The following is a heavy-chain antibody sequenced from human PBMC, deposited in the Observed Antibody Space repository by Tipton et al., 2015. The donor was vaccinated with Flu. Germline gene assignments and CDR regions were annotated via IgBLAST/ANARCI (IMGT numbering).Heavy chain of an antibody. CDR3: ARDSDYGSGSYWIDY. CDR2: ISYDGSNQ. CDR1: GFTFSNYG. J-gene: IGHJ4*02. Sequence: SLRLSCAASGFTFSNYGMFWVRQAPGKWLEWVTTISYDGSNQYYADSVKGRFTISRDNSKNMVYLQMNSLRAEDTAVYYCARDSDYGSGSYWIDYWGQGTLVIVSS. D-gene: IGHD3-10*01. V-gene: IGHV3-30*13.